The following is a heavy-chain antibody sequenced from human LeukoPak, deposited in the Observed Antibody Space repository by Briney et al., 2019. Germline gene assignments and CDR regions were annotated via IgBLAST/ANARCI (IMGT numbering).Heavy chain of an antibody. CDR3: ARRAVAYSGPKYYFDY. Sequence: SETLSLTCTVSGGSISSSSNYWGWIRQPPGKGLEWIGNIYSSGSTYYNPSLRSRVTISIDTSRNQFSLKLSSVTAADTAVYYCARRAVAYSGPKYYFDYWGQGTLVTVSS. D-gene: IGHD6-25*01. V-gene: IGHV4-39*01. CDR2: IYSSGST. CDR1: GGSISSSSNY. J-gene: IGHJ4*02.